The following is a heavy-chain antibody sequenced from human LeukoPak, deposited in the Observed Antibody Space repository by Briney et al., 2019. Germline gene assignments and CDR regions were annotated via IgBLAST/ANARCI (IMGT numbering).Heavy chain of an antibody. CDR3: ARDPGSGNDRFDY. CDR2: ISAYNGNT. D-gene: IGHD1-1*01. Sequence: AAVKVSCKASGYTFTSYGISWVRQAPGQGLECMGWISAYNGNTNYPQKFQGRVTMTTDTSTSTAYMELRSLRSDDTAVYYCARDPGSGNDRFDYWGQGTLVTVSS. V-gene: IGHV1-18*01. J-gene: IGHJ4*02. CDR1: GYTFTSYG.